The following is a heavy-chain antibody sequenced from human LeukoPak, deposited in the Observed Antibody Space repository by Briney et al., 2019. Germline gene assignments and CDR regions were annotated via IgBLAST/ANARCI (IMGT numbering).Heavy chain of an antibody. Sequence: WIRQPPGKGLEWVAFIRYDGSNKYYADSVKGRFTISRDNSKNTLYLQMNSLRAEDTAVYYCAKVVAAGQYWGQGTLVTVSS. CDR3: AKVVAAGQY. CDR2: IRYDGSNK. J-gene: IGHJ4*02. V-gene: IGHV3-30*02. D-gene: IGHD6-13*01.